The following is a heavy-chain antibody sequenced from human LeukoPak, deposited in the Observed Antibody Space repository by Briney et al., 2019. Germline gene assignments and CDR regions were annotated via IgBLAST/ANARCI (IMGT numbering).Heavy chain of an antibody. J-gene: IGHJ4*02. V-gene: IGHV3-23*01. CDR1: GFTFSNYA. CDR3: AKRYNTLTSYYSHCDY. D-gene: IGHD3-9*01. Sequence: PGGSLRLSCAASGFTFSNYAMGWVRQPPGEGLEWVSAISGSGGDTYYADSVKGRFTISRDNSKNTLYLHMHSLRAEDTAVYYCAKRYNTLTSYYSHCDYWGQGTLVTVSS. CDR2: ISGSGGDT.